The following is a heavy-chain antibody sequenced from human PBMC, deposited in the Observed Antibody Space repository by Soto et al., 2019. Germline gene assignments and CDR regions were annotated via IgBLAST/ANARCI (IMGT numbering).Heavy chain of an antibody. CDR3: ARVQKYQLEEPVQYYYYYYGMDV. V-gene: IGHV3-7*04. CDR1: GFTFSSYW. CDR2: IKQDGSEK. D-gene: IGHD2-2*01. Sequence: GGSLRLSCAASGFTFSSYWMSWVRQAPGKGLEWVANIKQDGSEKYYVDSVKGRFTISRDNAKNSLYLQMNSLRAEDTAVYYCARVQKYQLEEPVQYYYYYYGMDVWGQGTTVTVSS. J-gene: IGHJ6*02.